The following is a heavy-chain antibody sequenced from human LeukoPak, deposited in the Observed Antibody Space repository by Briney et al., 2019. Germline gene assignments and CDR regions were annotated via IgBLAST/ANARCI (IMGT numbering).Heavy chain of an antibody. J-gene: IGHJ6*02. CDR2: INPSGGST. Sequence: GASVKVSCKASGYTFTSYCMHWVRQAPGQGLEWMGIINPSGGSTSYAQKFQGRVTMTRDTSTSTVYMELSSLRSEDTAVYYCARETLIAVAGTVYYYGMDVWGQGTTVTVSS. D-gene: IGHD6-19*01. CDR3: ARETLIAVAGTVYYYGMDV. CDR1: GYTFTSYC. V-gene: IGHV1-46*01.